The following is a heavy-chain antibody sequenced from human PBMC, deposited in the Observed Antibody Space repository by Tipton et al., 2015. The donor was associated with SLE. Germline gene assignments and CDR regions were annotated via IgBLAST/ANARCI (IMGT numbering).Heavy chain of an antibody. CDR1: GGSISPYC. D-gene: IGHD3-10*01. CDR2: ICYSWST. V-gene: IGHV4-59*01. Sequence: TLSLTCTVSGGSISPYCWSWIRQPPGKGLEWIGYICYSWSTNYNPSLRSLVTMSVDTCKNQFSLKLSSVTAADTAMYYCARERDYYGSVSFVDYWGPVTPVTVSS. J-gene: IGHJ4*02. CDR3: ARERDYYGSVSFVDY.